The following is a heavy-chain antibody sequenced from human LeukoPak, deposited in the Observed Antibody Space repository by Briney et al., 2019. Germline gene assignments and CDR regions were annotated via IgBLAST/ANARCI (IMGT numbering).Heavy chain of an antibody. CDR3: ARQGEGYTFDY. V-gene: IGHV1-69*02. D-gene: IGHD5-24*01. Sequence: GRIIPILGIANYAQKFQGRVTITADKSTSTAYMELSSLRSEDTAVYYCARQGEGYTFDYWGQGTLVTVSS. J-gene: IGHJ4*02. CDR2: IIPILGIA.